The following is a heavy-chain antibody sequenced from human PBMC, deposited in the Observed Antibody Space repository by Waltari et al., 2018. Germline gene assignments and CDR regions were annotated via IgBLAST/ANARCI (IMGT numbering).Heavy chain of an antibody. Sequence: QLQLQESGPGLVKPSETLSLTCTVSGGSIGTYYWSWIRQPPGKGLEWIANIYYSGSTNYNPSLKSRVTMSVDTSKKQFSLKLSSVTAADTAVYYCARENDYWGQGTLVTVSS. CDR1: GGSIGTYY. CDR2: IYYSGST. CDR3: ARENDY. J-gene: IGHJ4*02. V-gene: IGHV4-59*12.